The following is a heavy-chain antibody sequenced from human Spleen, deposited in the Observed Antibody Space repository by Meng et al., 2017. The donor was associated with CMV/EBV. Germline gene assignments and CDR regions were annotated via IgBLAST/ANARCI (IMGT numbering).Heavy chain of an antibody. Sequence: GSLRLSCTVSGDSISSYYWSWIRQPAGKGLEWIVRMYTSGSTNCNASLKSRVAMSVDTSKNQFSLKLSSVTAADTAVYYCASRSPTITFGGVIPHGMDVWGQGTTVTVSS. V-gene: IGHV4-4*07. J-gene: IGHJ6*02. CDR1: GDSISSYY. D-gene: IGHD3-16*02. CDR3: ASRSPTITFGGVIPHGMDV. CDR2: MYTSGST.